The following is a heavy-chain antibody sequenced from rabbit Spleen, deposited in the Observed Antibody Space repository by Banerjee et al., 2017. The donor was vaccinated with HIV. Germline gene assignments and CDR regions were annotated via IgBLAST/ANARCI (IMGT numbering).Heavy chain of an antibody. Sequence: QEQLEESGGGLVKPEGSLTLTCKASGFSFSDRDVMCWVRQAPGKGLEWIACINTATGKPVYASWAKGRFTIYRASSTTIALQMTSLTAADTATYFCARDLDVVISWKFGWWGPRTLVTVS. CDR1: GFSFSDRDV. CDR2: INTATGKP. D-gene: IGHD4-2*01. V-gene: IGHV1S45*01. J-gene: IGHJ4*01. CDR3: ARDLDVVISWKFGW.